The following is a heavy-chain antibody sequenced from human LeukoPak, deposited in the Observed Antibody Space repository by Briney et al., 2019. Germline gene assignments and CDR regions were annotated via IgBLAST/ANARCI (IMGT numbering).Heavy chain of an antibody. CDR3: ARHGVAAAGTYWYFDL. CDR1: GGSISSDNYY. CDR2: IYYSGST. D-gene: IGHD6-13*01. Sequence: PSETLSLTCTVSGGSISSDNYYWSWIRQHPGKGLEWIGSIYYSGSTYYNPSLKSRVTISVETSKNQFSLKLSSVTAADTAVYCCARHGVAAAGTYWYFDLWGRGTLVTVSS. J-gene: IGHJ2*01. V-gene: IGHV4-39*01.